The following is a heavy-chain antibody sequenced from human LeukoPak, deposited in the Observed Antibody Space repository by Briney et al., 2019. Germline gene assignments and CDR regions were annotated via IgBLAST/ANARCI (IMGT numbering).Heavy chain of an antibody. CDR3: ARGRRDSRQFDY. CDR2: TSAHNDDT. V-gene: IGHV1-18*01. D-gene: IGHD3-10*01. CDR1: GYTFTSYG. J-gene: IGHJ4*02. Sequence: ASVKVSCKASGYTFTSYGISWVRQAPGQGLEWMGWTSAHNDDTNYAETLQGRLTMTTDISTSTAYMELSSLRSEDTAVYYCARGRRDSRQFDYWGQGTLVTVSS.